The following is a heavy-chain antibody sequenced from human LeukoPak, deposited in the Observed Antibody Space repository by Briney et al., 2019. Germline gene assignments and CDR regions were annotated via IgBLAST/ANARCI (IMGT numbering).Heavy chain of an antibody. Sequence: ASVKVSCKASGGTFSSYAISWVRQAPGQGLEWMGGIIPIFGTANYAQKFQGRVTITTDESTSTAYMELSSLRSEDTAVYYCASRFWPDTMVRGANPMRYYYFDYWGQGTLVTVSS. V-gene: IGHV1-69*05. CDR1: GGTFSSYA. J-gene: IGHJ4*02. D-gene: IGHD3-10*01. CDR3: ASRFWPDTMVRGANPMRYYYFDY. CDR2: IIPIFGTA.